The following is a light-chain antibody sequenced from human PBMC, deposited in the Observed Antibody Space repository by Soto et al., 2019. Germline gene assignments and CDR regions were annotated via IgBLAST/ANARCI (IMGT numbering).Light chain of an antibody. CDR1: SSDIGTSIY. CDR3: SSYTTGSTPV. CDR2: DVS. J-gene: IGLJ2*01. V-gene: IGLV2-14*01. Sequence: QSALTQPASVSGSPGQSIAISCTGTSSDIGTSIYVSWYQQHPGKAPKLMIYDVSNRPSGVSDRFSGPKSGNTASLTISGLQAEDEADYYCSSYTTGSTPVFGGGTKLTVL.